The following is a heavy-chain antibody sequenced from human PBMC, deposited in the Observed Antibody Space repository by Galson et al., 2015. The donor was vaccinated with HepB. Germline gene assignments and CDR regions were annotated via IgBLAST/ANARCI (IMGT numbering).Heavy chain of an antibody. J-gene: IGHJ4*02. CDR3: ARDKGISYSGLAGYYFDY. V-gene: IGHV6-1*01. CDR2: TYYRSKWYN. Sequence: CAISGDSVSSNSAAWSWIRQSPSRGLEWLGRTYYRSKWYNDYAVSVKSRITINPDTSKNQFSLQLNSVTPEDTAVYYCARDKGISYSGLAGYYFDYWGQGTLVTVSS. CDR1: GDSVSSNSAA. D-gene: IGHD1-26*01.